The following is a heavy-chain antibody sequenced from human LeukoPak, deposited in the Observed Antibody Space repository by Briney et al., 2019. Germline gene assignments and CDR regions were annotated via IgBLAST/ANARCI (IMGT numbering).Heavy chain of an antibody. CDR1: GFTFSSYA. V-gene: IGHV3-30-3*01. CDR3: AKEYSSGWYD. J-gene: IGHJ4*02. Sequence: PGRSLRPSCAASGFTFSSYAVHWVRQAPGKGLEWVAVISYDGNNKYYADSVKGRFTISRDNSKNTLHLQMNSLRAEDTAVYYCAKEYSSGWYDWGQGTLVTVSS. D-gene: IGHD6-19*01. CDR2: ISYDGNNK.